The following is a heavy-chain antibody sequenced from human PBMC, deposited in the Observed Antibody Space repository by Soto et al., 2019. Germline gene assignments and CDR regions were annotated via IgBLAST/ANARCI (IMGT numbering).Heavy chain of an antibody. CDR2: ISRSRGNT. J-gene: IGHJ5*02. Sequence: RGPLRLSSPDSGFIFSSYCMSWVLLATGKGLEWVSAISRSRGNTYYAASVKGRFTLSRDNSKNTLFPQMNSLRAEETALYCCAKEMGVYYDSSGTYFDPRGQGTLVSVSS. CDR1: GFIFSSYC. D-gene: IGHD3-22*01. V-gene: IGHV3-23*01. CDR3: AKEMGVYYDSSGTYFDP.